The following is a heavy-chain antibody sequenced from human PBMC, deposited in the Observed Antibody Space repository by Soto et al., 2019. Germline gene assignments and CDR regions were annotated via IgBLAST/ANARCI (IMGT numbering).Heavy chain of an antibody. Sequence: PGGSLRLSCEASGFTFSAFGMHWVRQAPGKGLEWVAIISYDGILKYYADSVKGRFTISRDTSKSALYLQMNSLRPEDTAVYYCAKDGVVRVSGYYYYYGMDVWGQGTTVTVSS. D-gene: IGHD3-10*01. CDR2: ISYDGILK. CDR1: GFTFSAFG. V-gene: IGHV3-30*18. J-gene: IGHJ6*02. CDR3: AKDGVVRVSGYYYYYGMDV.